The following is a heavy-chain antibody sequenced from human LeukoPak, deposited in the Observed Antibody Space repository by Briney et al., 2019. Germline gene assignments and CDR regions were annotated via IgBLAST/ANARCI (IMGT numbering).Heavy chain of an antibody. D-gene: IGHD2-15*01. CDR2: IIPIFGTA. J-gene: IGHJ6*03. CDR1: GGTFSSYA. V-gene: IGHV1-69*06. Sequence: ASVKVSCKASGGTFSSYAISWVRQAPGQGLEWMGGIIPIFGTANYAQKFQGRVTITADKSTSTAYMELSSLRSEDTAVYYCARDGDPIVAHYYYYYMDVWGKGTTVTVSS. CDR3: ARDGDPIVAHYYYYYMDV.